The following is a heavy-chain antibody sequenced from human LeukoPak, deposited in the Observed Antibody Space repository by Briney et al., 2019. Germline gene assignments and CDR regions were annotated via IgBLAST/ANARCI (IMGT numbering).Heavy chain of an antibody. CDR1: GGSISSSSYY. CDR2: IYYSGSS. V-gene: IGHV4-39*07. Sequence: SETLSLTCTVSGGSISSSSYYWGWIRQPPGKGLEWIGSIYYSGSSYNNPSLKSRVTISVDTSKNQFSLKLSSVTAADTAVYYCARDLSLYWNMVRGPFDPWGQGTLVTVSS. CDR3: ARDLSLYWNMVRGPFDP. D-gene: IGHD3-10*01. J-gene: IGHJ5*02.